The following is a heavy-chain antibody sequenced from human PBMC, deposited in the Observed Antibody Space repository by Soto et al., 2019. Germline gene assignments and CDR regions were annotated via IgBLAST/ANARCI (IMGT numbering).Heavy chain of an antibody. CDR1: GFTFSSYG. Sequence: QVQLVESGGGVVQPGRSLRLSCAASGFTFSSYGMHWVRQAPGKGLEWVAVISYDGSNKYYADSVKGRFTISRDNSKNTLYLQMNSLRAEDTAVYYCAKAERDIVVVPAAIFERWHFDYWGQGTLVTVSS. CDR2: ISYDGSNK. J-gene: IGHJ4*02. CDR3: AKAERDIVVVPAAIFERWHFDY. V-gene: IGHV3-30*18. D-gene: IGHD2-2*01.